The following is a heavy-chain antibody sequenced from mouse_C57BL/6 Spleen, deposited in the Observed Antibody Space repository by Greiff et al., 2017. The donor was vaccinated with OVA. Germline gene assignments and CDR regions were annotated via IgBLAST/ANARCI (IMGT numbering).Heavy chain of an antibody. J-gene: IGHJ3*01. CDR3: ASLYYGNYAWFAY. V-gene: IGHV1-14*01. Sequence: VQLKQSGPELVKPGASVKMSCKASGYTFTSYVMHWVKQKPGQGLEWIGYIYPYNDGTKYNEKFKGKATLTSDKSSSTAYMELSSLTSEDSAVYYCASLYYGNYAWFAYWGQGTLVTVSA. CDR1: GYTFTSYV. CDR2: IYPYNDGT. D-gene: IGHD2-1*01.